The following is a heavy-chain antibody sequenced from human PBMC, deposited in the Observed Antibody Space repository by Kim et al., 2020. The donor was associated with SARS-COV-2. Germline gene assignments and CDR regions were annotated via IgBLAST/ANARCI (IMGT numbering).Heavy chain of an antibody. CDR1: RFSFSSYW. D-gene: IGHD6-13*01. J-gene: IGHJ3*02. CDR2: TNSDGSST. V-gene: IGHV3-74*01. CDR3: ARDQSSWYHAFDI. Sequence: GGSLRLSCAASRFSFSSYWMHWVRQAPGKGLVWVSRTNSDGSSTNYADSVKGRFTISRDNAKNTLYLQMNSLRAEDTAVYYCARDQSSWYHAFDIWGQGTMVTVSS.